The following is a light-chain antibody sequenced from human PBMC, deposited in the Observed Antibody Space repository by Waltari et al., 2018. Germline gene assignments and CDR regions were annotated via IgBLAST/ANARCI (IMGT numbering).Light chain of an antibody. Sequence: QDVVTQEPSVTVSAGGTVTLACCSTTGPVHVTHYPHWFQQQPGQAPKTMIYDVGNKHSWTPARFSASLIGGKAALTLSGAQFEDEADYYCLLSFSGTVVFGGGTRLTVL. J-gene: IGLJ2*01. CDR3: LLSFSGTVV. V-gene: IGLV7-46*01. CDR2: DVG. CDR1: TGPVHVTHY.